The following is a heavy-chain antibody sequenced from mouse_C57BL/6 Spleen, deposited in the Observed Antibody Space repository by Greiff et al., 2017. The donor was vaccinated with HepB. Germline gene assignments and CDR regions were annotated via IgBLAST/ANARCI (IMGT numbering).Heavy chain of an antibody. D-gene: IGHD3-2*02. CDR1: GYTFTDYY. V-gene: IGHV1-75*01. CDR2: IFPGSGST. Sequence: VKLMESGPELVKPGASVKISCKASGYTFTDYYINWVKQRPGQGLEWIGWIFPGSGSTYYNEKFKGKATLTVDKSSSTAYMLLSSLTSEDSAVYFCARQLRLGYAMDYWGQGTSVTVSS. CDR3: ARQLRLGYAMDY. J-gene: IGHJ4*01.